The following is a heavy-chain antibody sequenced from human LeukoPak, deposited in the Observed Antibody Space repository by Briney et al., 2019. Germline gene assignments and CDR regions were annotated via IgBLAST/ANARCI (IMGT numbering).Heavy chain of an antibody. J-gene: IGHJ5*02. CDR3: ARAYDYVWGSYRPNNWFDP. D-gene: IGHD3-16*02. CDR2: IYHSGST. Sequence: SETLSLTCTVSGYSISSGYYWGWIRQPPGKGLEWIGSIYHSGSTYYNPSLKSRVTISVDTSKNQFSLKLSSVTAADTAVYYCARAYDYVWGSYRPNNWFDPWGQGTLVTVSS. V-gene: IGHV4-38-2*02. CDR1: GYSISSGYY.